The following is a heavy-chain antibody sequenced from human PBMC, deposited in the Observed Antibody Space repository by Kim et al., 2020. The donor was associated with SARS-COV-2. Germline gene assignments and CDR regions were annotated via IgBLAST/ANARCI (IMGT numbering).Heavy chain of an antibody. CDR2: INPNSGGT. V-gene: IGHV1-2*04. CDR1: GYTFTGYY. CDR3: ARSPRKAGSNWFDP. J-gene: IGHJ5*02. Sequence: ASVKVSCKAAGYTFTGYYMHWVRQAPGQGLEWMGWINPNSGGTNYAQKFQGWVTMTRDTSISTAYMELSRLRSDDTAVYYCARSPRKAGSNWFDPWGQGTLVTVSS. D-gene: IGHD6-13*01.